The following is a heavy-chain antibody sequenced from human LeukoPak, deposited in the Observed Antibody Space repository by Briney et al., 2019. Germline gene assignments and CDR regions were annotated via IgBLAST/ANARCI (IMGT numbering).Heavy chain of an antibody. CDR2: IWYDGSNK. CDR1: GFTFSSYG. CDR3: ARMVRGVIIKAPNGAFDI. J-gene: IGHJ3*02. Sequence: GGSLRLSCAASGFTFSSYGMPWVRQAPGKGLEWVAVIWYDGSNKYYADSVKGRFTISRDNSKNTLYLQMNSLRAEDTAVYYCARMVRGVIIKAPNGAFDIWGQGTMVTVSS. D-gene: IGHD3-10*01. V-gene: IGHV3-33*01.